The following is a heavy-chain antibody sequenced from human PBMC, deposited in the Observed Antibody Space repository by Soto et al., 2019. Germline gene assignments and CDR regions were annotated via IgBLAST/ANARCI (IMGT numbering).Heavy chain of an antibody. V-gene: IGHV3-11*01. CDR1: GFTFSDYY. CDR3: AGALHGGY. D-gene: IGHD3-10*01. CDR2: ISSRARTI. Sequence: QVQLVESGGGLVKPGGSLRLSCAASGFTFSDYYMSWLRQAPGTGMEWVSYISSRARTIYYADSVKGRFTISRDNAKNSLYLHINSLRAEDTAVYDCAGALHGGYWGQGTLVAVGS. J-gene: IGHJ4*02.